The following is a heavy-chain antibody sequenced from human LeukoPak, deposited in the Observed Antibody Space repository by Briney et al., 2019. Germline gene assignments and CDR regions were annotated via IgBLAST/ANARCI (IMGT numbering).Heavy chain of an antibody. CDR1: GGTFSSYA. D-gene: IGHD1-26*01. J-gene: IGHJ4*02. V-gene: IGHV1-69*04. CDR2: IIPILGIA. Sequence: ASVKVSCKASGGTFSSYAFSWVRQAPGQGLEWMGRIIPILGIANYAQKFQGRVTITADKSTSTAYMELSSLRSEDTAVYYCARGERATSTFDYWGQGTLVTVSS. CDR3: ARGERATSTFDY.